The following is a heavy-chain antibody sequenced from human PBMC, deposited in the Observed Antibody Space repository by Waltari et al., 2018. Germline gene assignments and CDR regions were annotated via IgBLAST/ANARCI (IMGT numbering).Heavy chain of an antibody. CDR2: IWYDGSNK. V-gene: IGHV3-33*01. D-gene: IGHD1-1*01. Sequence: QVQLVESGGGVVQPGRSLRLSCAAAGFTFRSYGMHWVRQAPGKGLEWVAVIWYDGSNKYYADSVKGRFTISRDNSKNTLYLQMNSLRAEDTAVYYCARGPPGFPYDWGQGTMVTVSS. CDR3: ARGPPGFPYD. CDR1: GFTFRSYG. J-gene: IGHJ3*01.